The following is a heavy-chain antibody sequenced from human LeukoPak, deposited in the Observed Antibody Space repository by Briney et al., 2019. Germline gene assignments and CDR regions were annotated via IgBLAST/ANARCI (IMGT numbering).Heavy chain of an antibody. J-gene: IGHJ4*02. V-gene: IGHV4-59*08. CDR2: IYYTGST. D-gene: IGHD5-12*01. Sequence: PSETLSLTCTVSGGSISSYYWSWIRQPPGRGLEWVGYIYYTGSTSYNPSLKSRVTISVDTSKNQFSLKLSSVTAADTAVYYCARPQGLYSGYDSDYWGQGTLVTVSS. CDR1: GGSISSYY. CDR3: ARPQGLYSGYDSDY.